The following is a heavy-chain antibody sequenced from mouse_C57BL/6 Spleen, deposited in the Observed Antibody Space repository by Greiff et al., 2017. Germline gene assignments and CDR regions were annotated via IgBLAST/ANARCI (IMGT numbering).Heavy chain of an antibody. J-gene: IGHJ4*01. Sequence: QVHVKQPGAELVRPGTSVKLSCKASGYTFTSYWMHWVKQRPGQGLEWIGVIDPSDSYTNYNQKFKGKATLTVDTSSSTAYMQLSSLTSEDSAVYYCARGGVYAMDYWGQGTSVTVSS. CDR3: ARGGVYAMDY. CDR2: IDPSDSYT. CDR1: GYTFTSYW. V-gene: IGHV1-59*01.